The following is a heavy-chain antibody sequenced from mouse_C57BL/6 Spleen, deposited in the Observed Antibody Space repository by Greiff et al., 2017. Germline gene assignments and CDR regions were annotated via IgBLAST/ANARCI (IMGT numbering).Heavy chain of an antibody. CDR1: GFTFSSYG. D-gene: IGHD1-1*01. CDR3: ARHYYGSSYGNYYAMDY. Sequence: VQLKESGGDLVKPGGSLKLSCAASGFTFSSYGMSWVRQTPDKRLEWVATISSGGSYTYYPDSVKGRFTIPRDNAKNTLYLQMSSLKSEDTAMYYCARHYYGSSYGNYYAMDYWGQGTSVTVSS. V-gene: IGHV5-6*01. J-gene: IGHJ4*01. CDR2: ISSGGSYT.